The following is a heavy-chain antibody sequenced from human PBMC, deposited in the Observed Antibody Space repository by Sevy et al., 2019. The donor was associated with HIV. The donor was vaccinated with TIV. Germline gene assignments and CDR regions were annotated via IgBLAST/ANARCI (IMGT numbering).Heavy chain of an antibody. J-gene: IGHJ6*02. CDR1: GFSFSSYS. V-gene: IGHV3-48*02. D-gene: IGHD4-17*01. CDR2: ISGSSSTI. Sequence: QLGGSLRLSCAASGFSFSSYSMNWVRQAPGRGLEWVSSISGSSSTIYSSDSVKGRFTISRDNAKNSLFLQMNSLRDEDTAVYYCARGTHDYGDFSSEHYGMDVWGQGTTVTVSS. CDR3: ARGTHDYGDFSSEHYGMDV.